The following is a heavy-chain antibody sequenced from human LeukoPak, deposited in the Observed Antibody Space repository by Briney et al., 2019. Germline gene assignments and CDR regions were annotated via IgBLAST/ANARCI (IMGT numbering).Heavy chain of an antibody. J-gene: IGHJ4*02. CDR2: ISYDGSNK. V-gene: IGHV3-30*04. CDR3: ASSSWNGVGLDY. CDR1: GFTFSSYA. D-gene: IGHD1-1*01. Sequence: GRSLRLSCAASGFTFSSYAMHWVRQAPGKGLEWVAVISYDGSNKYYADSVKGRFTISRDNSKNTLYLQMNSLRAEDTAVYYCASSSWNGVGLDYWGQGTLVTVSP.